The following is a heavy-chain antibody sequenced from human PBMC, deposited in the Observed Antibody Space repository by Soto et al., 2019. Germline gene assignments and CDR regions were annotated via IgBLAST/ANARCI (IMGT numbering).Heavy chain of an antibody. CDR2: ISAYNGNT. Sequence: GASVNVSCKASGYTFTSYGISWVRQAPGQGLEWMGWISAYNGNTNYAQKLQGRVTMTTDTSTSTAYMELRSLRSDDTAVYYCARGSGSYSGYYYYGMDVWGQGTTVTVSS. J-gene: IGHJ6*02. CDR1: GYTFTSYG. D-gene: IGHD1-26*01. CDR3: ARGSGSYSGYYYYGMDV. V-gene: IGHV1-18*01.